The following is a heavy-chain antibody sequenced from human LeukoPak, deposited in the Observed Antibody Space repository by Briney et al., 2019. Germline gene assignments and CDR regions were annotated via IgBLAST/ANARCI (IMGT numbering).Heavy chain of an antibody. Sequence: GGSLRLSCAPSGFILSSYWMTWVRQAPGKGLEWVANIKGDDSERNYLDSVKGRFSIFRDNAKNSLSLQMNSLRVEDTAVYYCVRSSFAGYDYWGQGVLVTVSS. CDR2: IKGDDSER. V-gene: IGHV3-7*01. D-gene: IGHD3-10*01. CDR3: VRSSFAGYDY. CDR1: GFILSSYW. J-gene: IGHJ4*02.